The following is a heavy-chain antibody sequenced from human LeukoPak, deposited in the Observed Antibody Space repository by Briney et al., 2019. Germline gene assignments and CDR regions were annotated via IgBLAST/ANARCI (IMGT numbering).Heavy chain of an antibody. CDR1: GYTFRGNY. CDR2: IDANNGDT. Sequence: ASVKISCKASGYTFRGNYIHWLRQAPGQGLEWMGWIDANNGDTNSAQRFQGRVTMTRDTSTGTAYMDLSSLTSDDTAVYFCAKDSSGGYNSHWGQGTLVTVSS. V-gene: IGHV1-2*02. CDR3: AKDSSGGYNSH. D-gene: IGHD5-24*01. J-gene: IGHJ4*02.